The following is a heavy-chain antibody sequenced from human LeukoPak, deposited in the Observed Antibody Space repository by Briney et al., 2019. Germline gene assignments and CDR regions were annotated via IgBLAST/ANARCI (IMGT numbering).Heavy chain of an antibody. Sequence: SETLSLTCTVSGGSISSHYWSWIRQPPGKGLEWIGYIYYSGSSKYNPSLKSRVTVSVDTSKNQFSLKLSSVTAADTAVYYCARLYDSSGYTNWLDPWGQGTLVTVSS. D-gene: IGHD3-22*01. J-gene: IGHJ5*02. CDR3: ARLYDSSGYTNWLDP. CDR1: GGSISSHY. V-gene: IGHV4-59*11. CDR2: IYYSGSS.